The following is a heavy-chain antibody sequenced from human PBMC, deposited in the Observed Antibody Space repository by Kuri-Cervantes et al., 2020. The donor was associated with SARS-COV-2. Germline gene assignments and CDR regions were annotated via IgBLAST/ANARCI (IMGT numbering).Heavy chain of an antibody. D-gene: IGHD3-3*01. CDR3: ARQMMSSITIFGVVITKNWFDP. J-gene: IGHJ5*02. Sequence: SETLSLTCTVSGASISSSTYYWGWIRQSPGKGLEWHGSIYESGDTYYSSSLKSRLSLSVDTSKNQFSLKLSSVTAADTAVYYCARQMMSSITIFGVVITKNWFDPWGQGTLVTVSS. V-gene: IGHV4-39*01. CDR2: IYESGDT. CDR1: GASISSSTYY.